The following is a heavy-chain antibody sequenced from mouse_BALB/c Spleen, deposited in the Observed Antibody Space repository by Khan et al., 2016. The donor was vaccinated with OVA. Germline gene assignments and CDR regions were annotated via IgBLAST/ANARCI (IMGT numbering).Heavy chain of an antibody. D-gene: IGHD1-1*01. V-gene: IGHV1-31*01. J-gene: IGHJ3*01. CDR3: ERHGCTSWVAY. CDR1: GYSFTSYY. Sequence: EVQLQESGPELMKPGASVKISCKASGYSFTSYYIHWVKQSHGKTLEWIGFIDPFNGGSTYNQKFKVKATLTVDKSSSKAYMHLSSLTSEDSAVYYCERHGCTSWVAYWGQGTLVTVSA. CDR2: IDPFNGGS.